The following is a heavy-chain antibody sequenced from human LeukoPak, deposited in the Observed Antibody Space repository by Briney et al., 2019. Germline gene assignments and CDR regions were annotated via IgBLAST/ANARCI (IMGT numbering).Heavy chain of an antibody. CDR2: IKQDGSDK. V-gene: IGHV3-7*01. J-gene: IGHJ4*02. CDR3: ARGEGLGTTNGGYYFAY. Sequence: PGGPLRLSCATSGFTFSNYWMSWVRRAPGKGLERVANIKQDGSDKYYVDSVKGRFTISRDNAKNSLYLQMNTLRAEDTAVYYCARGEGLGTTNGGYYFAYWGQGSLVIVSS. D-gene: IGHD1-26*01. CDR1: GFTFSNYW.